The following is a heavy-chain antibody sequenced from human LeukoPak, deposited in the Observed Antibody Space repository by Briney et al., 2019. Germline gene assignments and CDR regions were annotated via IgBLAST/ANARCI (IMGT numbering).Heavy chain of an antibody. J-gene: IGHJ4*02. D-gene: IGHD2-2*01. V-gene: IGHV3-21*01. CDR1: GFIFSSYS. CDR3: ARDGRPAAIFDY. Sequence: AGGSLRLSCAASGFIFSSYSMNWVRQAPGKGLEWVSSISSSSNYIYYADSVRGRFTISRDNAKNSLYLQMNSLRAEDTAVYYCARDGRPAAIFDYWGQGTLVTVSS. CDR2: ISSSSNYI.